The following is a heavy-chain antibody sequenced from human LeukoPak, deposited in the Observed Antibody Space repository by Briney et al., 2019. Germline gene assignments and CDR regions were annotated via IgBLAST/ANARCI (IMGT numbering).Heavy chain of an antibody. CDR3: ARMGDSSGYDAYCFDY. CDR1: GGSFSGYY. J-gene: IGHJ4*02. D-gene: IGHD3-22*01. CDR2: INHSGST. Sequence: KPSETLSLTCAVYGGSFSGYYWSWIRQPPGKGLEWIGEINHSGSTNYNPSLKSRVTISVDTSKNQFSLKLSSVTAADTAVYYCARMGDSSGYDAYCFDYWGQGTLVTISS. V-gene: IGHV4-34*01.